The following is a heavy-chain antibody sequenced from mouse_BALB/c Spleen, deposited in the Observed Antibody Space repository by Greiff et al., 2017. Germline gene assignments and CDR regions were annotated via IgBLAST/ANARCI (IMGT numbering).Heavy chain of an antibody. Sequence: EVKLEESGGGLVQPGGSMKLSCVASGFTFSNYWMNWVRQSPEKGLEWVAEIRLKSNNYATHYAESVKGRFTISRDDSKSSVYLQMNNLRAEDTGIYYCTSGPMAYGGQGTLVTVSA. CDR1: GFTFSNYW. J-gene: IGHJ3*01. V-gene: IGHV6-6*02. CDR2: IRLKSNNYAT. CDR3: TSGPMAY.